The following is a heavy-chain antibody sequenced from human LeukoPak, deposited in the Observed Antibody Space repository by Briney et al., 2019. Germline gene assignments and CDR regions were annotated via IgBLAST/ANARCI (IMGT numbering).Heavy chain of an antibody. CDR1: GYTFTSYY. CDR2: INPSGGST. Sequence: ASVKVSCKASGYTFTSYYMHWVRQAPGQGLEWMGIINPSGGSTSYAQKFQGRVTMTRDTSTSTVYMELSSLRSEDTAVYYCARDLRGIAAAGYDAFDIWGQGTMVTVSS. J-gene: IGHJ3*02. V-gene: IGHV1-46*01. CDR3: ARDLRGIAAAGYDAFDI. D-gene: IGHD6-13*01.